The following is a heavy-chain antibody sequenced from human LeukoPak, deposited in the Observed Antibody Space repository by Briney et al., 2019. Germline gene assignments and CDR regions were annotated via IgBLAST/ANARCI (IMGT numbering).Heavy chain of an antibody. Sequence: GGSLRLSCTASEFTVSDNYMSWVRQAPGKGLEWVSAMSSSDDGRYYAASVRGRFTISRDTSRSTLYLQMNSLRAEDAAVYYCAKAPVTSCRGAFCYPFDYWGQGTLVTVSS. CDR3: AKAPVTSCRGAFCYPFDY. CDR2: MSSSDDGR. V-gene: IGHV3-23*01. J-gene: IGHJ4*02. CDR1: EFTVSDNY. D-gene: IGHD2-15*01.